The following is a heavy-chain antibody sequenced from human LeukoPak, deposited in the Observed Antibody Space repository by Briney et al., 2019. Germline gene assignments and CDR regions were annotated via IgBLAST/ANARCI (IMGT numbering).Heavy chain of an antibody. CDR2: ISYSGST. CDR1: GGSINSFY. D-gene: IGHD4-17*01. CDR3: ARGPTTDYFDL. Sequence: SETLSLTCTVSGGSINSFYWSWIRQPPGKGLESIGYISYSGSTNYNPSLKSRVTISVDMSKNQFSLKLSSVTAADTAIYYCARGPTTDYFDLWGQGTLVTVSS. V-gene: IGHV4-59*08. J-gene: IGHJ4*02.